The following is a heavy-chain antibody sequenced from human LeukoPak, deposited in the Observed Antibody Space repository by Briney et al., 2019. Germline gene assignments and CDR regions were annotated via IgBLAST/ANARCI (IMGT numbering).Heavy chain of an antibody. V-gene: IGHV1-69*13. J-gene: IGHJ4*02. CDR2: IIPIFGTA. D-gene: IGHD5-12*01. CDR3: ARDKSGYEFDY. CDR1: GGTFSSYA. Sequence: GASVKVSCKASGGTFSSYAISWVRQAPGQGLEWMGGIIPIFGTANYAQKFQGRVTITADESTSTAYMELGSLRSEDTAVYYCARDKSGYEFDYWGQGTLVTVSS.